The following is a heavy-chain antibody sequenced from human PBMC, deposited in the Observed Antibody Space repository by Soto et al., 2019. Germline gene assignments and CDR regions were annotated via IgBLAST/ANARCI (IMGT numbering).Heavy chain of an antibody. J-gene: IGHJ4*02. CDR3: ARLGIIAAAGTLDY. CDR1: GFTFSSYS. Sequence: PGGSLRLSCAASGFTFSSYSMNWVRQAPGKGLEWVSSISSSSSYIYYADSVKGRFTISRDNAKNSLYLQMNSLRAEDTAVYYCARLGIIAAAGTLDYWGQGTLVTAPQ. CDR2: ISSSSSYI. V-gene: IGHV3-21*01. D-gene: IGHD6-13*01.